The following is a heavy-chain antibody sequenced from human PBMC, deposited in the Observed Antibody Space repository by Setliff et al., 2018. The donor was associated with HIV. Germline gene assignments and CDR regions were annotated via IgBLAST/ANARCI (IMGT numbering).Heavy chain of an antibody. Sequence: ASVKVSCKTSGYKFSINVINWVRQAPGQGLEWMGWVSGYDSHANYAQKLQGRVTMTSDRSTTTAYMELKNLTSDDTAVYYCARGPAGESYGMDVWGKGTTVTVSS. CDR3: ARGPAGESYGMDV. J-gene: IGHJ6*04. CDR1: GYKFSINV. V-gene: IGHV1-18*01. CDR2: VSGYDSHA. D-gene: IGHD3-10*01.